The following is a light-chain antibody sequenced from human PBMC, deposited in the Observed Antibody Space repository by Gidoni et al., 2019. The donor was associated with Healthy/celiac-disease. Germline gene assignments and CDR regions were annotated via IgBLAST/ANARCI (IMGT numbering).Light chain of an antibody. Sequence: IQMTRSPSTLSASVGDRVTITCRASQSISSWLDWYQQKPGKAPKLLVYDPSSLESGVPSRFSGSGSGTEFTITISSLQHDDFATYYCQRYNSYSWTFGQGTKVEIK. V-gene: IGKV1-5*01. CDR2: DPS. CDR1: QSISSW. CDR3: QRYNSYSWT. J-gene: IGKJ1*01.